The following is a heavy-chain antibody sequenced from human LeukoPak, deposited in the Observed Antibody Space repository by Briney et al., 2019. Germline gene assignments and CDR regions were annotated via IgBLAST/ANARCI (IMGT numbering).Heavy chain of an antibody. CDR2: IYYSGST. Sequence: SETLSLTCTVSGGSISSYYWSWIRQPPGKGLEWIGYIYYSGSTNYNPSLKSRVTISVDTSKNQFSLTLSSVTAADTAVYYCARWDGSTSLLGFYYYGMDVWGQGTTVTVSS. D-gene: IGHD2-2*01. V-gene: IGHV4-59*01. CDR1: GGSISSYY. J-gene: IGHJ6*02. CDR3: ARWDGSTSLLGFYYYGMDV.